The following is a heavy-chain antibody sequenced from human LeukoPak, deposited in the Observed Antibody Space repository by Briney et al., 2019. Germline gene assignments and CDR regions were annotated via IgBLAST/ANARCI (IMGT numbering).Heavy chain of an antibody. Sequence: GGSLSLSCVVSGFTFSSYWMGWVRQAPGKGLEWVANIKRDGSEQYYVDSVKGRFTISRDNAKNSLSLQLDSLSAEATAVYYCARIEGTSRSLTYYFYYMDVWGKGTTVTVSS. V-gene: IGHV3-7*01. CDR3: ARIEGTSRSLTYYFYYMDV. CDR1: GFTFSSYW. J-gene: IGHJ6*03. CDR2: IKRDGSEQ. D-gene: IGHD1-26*01.